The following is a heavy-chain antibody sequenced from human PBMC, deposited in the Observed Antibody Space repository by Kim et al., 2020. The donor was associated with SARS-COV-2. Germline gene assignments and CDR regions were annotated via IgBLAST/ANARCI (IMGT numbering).Heavy chain of an antibody. Sequence: ASVKVSCKASGYTFTSYGISWVRQAPGQGLEWMGWISAYNGNTNYAQKLQGRVTMTTDTSTSTAYMELRSLRSDDTAVYYCARSITMVRGGQTTNNDYWGQGTLVTVSS. CDR1: GYTFTSYG. CDR3: ARSITMVRGGQTTNNDY. D-gene: IGHD3-10*01. J-gene: IGHJ4*02. CDR2: ISAYNGNT. V-gene: IGHV1-18*01.